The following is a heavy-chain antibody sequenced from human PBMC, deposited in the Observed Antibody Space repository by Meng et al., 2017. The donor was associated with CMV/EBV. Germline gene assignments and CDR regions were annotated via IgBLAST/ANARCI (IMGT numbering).Heavy chain of an antibody. D-gene: IGHD2-2*01. V-gene: IGHV4-39*07. J-gene: IGHJ5*02. CDR2: IYYSGST. Sequence: SSSYYWGWISQPPGKGLEWIGSIYYSGSTYYNPSLKSRVTISVDTSKNQFSLKLSSVTAADTAVYYCARGRPIVVVPAARTYNWFDPWGQGTLVTVSS. CDR1: SSSYY. CDR3: ARGRPIVVVPAARTYNWFDP.